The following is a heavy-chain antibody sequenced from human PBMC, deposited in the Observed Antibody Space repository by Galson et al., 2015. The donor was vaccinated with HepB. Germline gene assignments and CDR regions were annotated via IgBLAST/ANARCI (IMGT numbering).Heavy chain of an antibody. CDR1: GGSISSSSYY. D-gene: IGHD4-17*01. J-gene: IGHJ4*02. CDR3: AAQSTVTTIIDY. CDR2: IYYSGST. V-gene: IGHV4-39*01. Sequence: SETLSLTCTVSGGSISSSSYYWGWIRQPPGKGLEWIGSIYYSGSTYYNPSLKSRVTISVDTSKNQFSLKLSSVTAADTAVYYCAAQSTVTTIIDYWGQGTLVTVSS.